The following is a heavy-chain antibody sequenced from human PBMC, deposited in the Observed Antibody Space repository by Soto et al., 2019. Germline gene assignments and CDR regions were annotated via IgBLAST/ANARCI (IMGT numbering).Heavy chain of an antibody. V-gene: IGHV1-3*01. CDR2: INAGNGNT. Sequence: ASVWVSCKASGYTFSTYALHWVRQAPGQRLEWMGWINAGNGNTRYSQKFQGRVTITRDTSASTAYMDLSSLTSEDTAVYFCARDSLYNILTGDPKDWFDPWGQGTLVTVSS. CDR3: ARDSLYNILTGDPKDWFDP. J-gene: IGHJ5*02. D-gene: IGHD3-9*01. CDR1: GYTFSTYA.